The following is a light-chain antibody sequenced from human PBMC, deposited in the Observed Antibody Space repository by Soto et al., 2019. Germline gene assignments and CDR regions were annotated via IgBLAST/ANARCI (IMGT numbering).Light chain of an antibody. CDR2: EVS. J-gene: IGKJ1*01. V-gene: IGKV2-30*02. Sequence: DVVMTQSPLSLPVTLGQPASISCRSSQSLIHSDGSTYLNWFQQRPGQSPRRLIYEVSDRDSGVPDRFSGSGSGTDVTLKISRVDAEDVGVYYCMQGTHWPWTFGQGTEVES. CDR3: MQGTHWPWT. CDR1: QSLIHSDGSTY.